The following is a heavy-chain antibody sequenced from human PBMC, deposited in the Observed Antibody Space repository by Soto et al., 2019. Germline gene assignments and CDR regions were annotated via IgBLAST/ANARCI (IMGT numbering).Heavy chain of an antibody. V-gene: IGHV4-39*01. J-gene: IGHJ4*02. Sequence: SETLSLTCTVSGGSISSSSYYWGWIRQPPGKGLEWIGSIYYSGSTYYNPSLKSRVTISVDTSKNQFSLKLSSVTAADTAVYYCARHWYYESSGWGYFDYWGQGTLVTVSS. CDR1: GGSISSSSYY. CDR2: IYYSGST. D-gene: IGHD3-22*01. CDR3: ARHWYYESSGWGYFDY.